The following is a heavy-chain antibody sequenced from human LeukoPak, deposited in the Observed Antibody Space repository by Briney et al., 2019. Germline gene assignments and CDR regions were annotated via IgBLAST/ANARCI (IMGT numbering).Heavy chain of an antibody. Sequence: GGSLRLSCGVSGFAFGSEAMNWVRQSPARGLEWVASISPGGGTTYYADSVKGRFTISRDNAKNSLYLQMNSLRAEDTAVYYCARATYGPAVNDYWGQGTLVTVSS. CDR2: ISPGGGTT. CDR3: ARATYGPAVNDY. D-gene: IGHD2-8*01. J-gene: IGHJ4*02. CDR1: GFAFGSEA. V-gene: IGHV3-23*01.